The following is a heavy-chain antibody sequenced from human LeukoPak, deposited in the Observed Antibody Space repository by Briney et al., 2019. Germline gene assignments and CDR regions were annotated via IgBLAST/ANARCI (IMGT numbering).Heavy chain of an antibody. CDR1: GGSFSGYY. V-gene: IGHV4-34*01. Sequence: SETLSLTCAVYGGSFSGYYWSWIRQPPGKGLEWIGEINHSGSTNYNPSLKSRVTISVDTSKNQFSLKLSSVTAADTAVYYCARAYDYVWGSYRSDAFDIWGQGTMVTVSS. D-gene: IGHD3-16*02. J-gene: IGHJ3*02. CDR3: ARAYDYVWGSYRSDAFDI. CDR2: INHSGST.